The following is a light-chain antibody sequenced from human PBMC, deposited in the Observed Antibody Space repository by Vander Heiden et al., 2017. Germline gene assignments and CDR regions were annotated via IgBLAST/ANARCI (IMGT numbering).Light chain of an antibody. CDR3: SSYAGRNNLV. CDR1: SSDVGGYYY. Sequence: QSALTQPPSASGYPGQSVTISCTGTSSDVGGYYYVSWYQQHPGKAPKLMIYEVNKRPSGVPDRFSGSKSGNTASLTVSGLQAEDEADYYCSSYAGRNNLVFGGGTKLTVL. J-gene: IGLJ2*01. V-gene: IGLV2-8*01. CDR2: EVN.